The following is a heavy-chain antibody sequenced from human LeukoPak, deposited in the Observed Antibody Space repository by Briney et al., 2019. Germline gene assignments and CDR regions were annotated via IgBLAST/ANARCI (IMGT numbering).Heavy chain of an antibody. V-gene: IGHV1-2*02. J-gene: IGHJ4*02. CDR1: GYTFTGYY. CDR3: ARDRSRAITMIVGDY. Sequence: ASVKVSCKASGYTFTGYYIHWVRQAPGQGLEWMGWINPNSGGSNYAQKFQGRVTMTRDTSISTAYMELSRLRSDDTAVYYCARDRSRAITMIVGDYWGQGTLVTVSS. CDR2: INPNSGGS. D-gene: IGHD3-22*01.